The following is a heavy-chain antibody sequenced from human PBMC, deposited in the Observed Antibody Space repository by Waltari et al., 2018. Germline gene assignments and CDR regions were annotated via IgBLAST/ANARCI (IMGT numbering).Heavy chain of an antibody. CDR3: ARSAFWTFDY. V-gene: IGHV3-7*01. Sequence: EVQLVESGGGLVQPGGSLRLSCEASGFIFSANWMVWVRRAPGTGLEWVAGVKQDGGEQYYVDSVKGRFTISRDNAKNSLYLQMNGLRAEDTAVYYCARSAFWTFDYWGQGTLVTVSS. D-gene: IGHD3-3*01. CDR1: GFIFSANW. J-gene: IGHJ4*02. CDR2: VKQDGGEQ.